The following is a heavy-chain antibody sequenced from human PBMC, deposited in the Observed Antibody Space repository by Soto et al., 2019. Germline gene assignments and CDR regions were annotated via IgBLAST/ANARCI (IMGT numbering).Heavy chain of an antibody. D-gene: IGHD2-2*01. CDR3: ARDTAARLYYFDY. CDR1: GFTFSSYA. J-gene: IGHJ4*02. Sequence: GGSLRLSCAASGFTFSSYAMSWVRQAPGKGLEWVSAISGSGGSTYYADSVKGRFTISRDNSKNTLYLQMNSLRAEDTAVYYCARDTAARLYYFDYWGQGTLVTVSS. CDR2: ISGSGGST. V-gene: IGHV3-23*01.